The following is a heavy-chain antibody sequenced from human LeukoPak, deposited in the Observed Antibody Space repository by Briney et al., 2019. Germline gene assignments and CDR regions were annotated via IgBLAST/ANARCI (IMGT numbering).Heavy chain of an antibody. J-gene: IGHJ5*02. CDR3: ARNLMITFGGVIVHGWFDP. CDR2: IYYSGST. CDR1: GSSISSYY. Sequence: SETLSLTCTVSGSSISSYYWSWIRQPPGKGLEWIGYIYYSGSTNYNPSLKSRVTISVDTSKNQFSLKLSSVTAADTAVYYCARNLMITFGGVIVHGWFDPWGQGTLVTVSS. V-gene: IGHV4-59*01. D-gene: IGHD3-16*02.